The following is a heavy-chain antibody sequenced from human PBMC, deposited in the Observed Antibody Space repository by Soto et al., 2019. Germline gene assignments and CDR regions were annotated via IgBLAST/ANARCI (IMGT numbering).Heavy chain of an antibody. Sequence: QVRLLQSGAEVKKSGASVKVSCKASGYTFNAYYIHWMRQARGQGLEWMGWINPDTGGTDYAQKFQGWVTMTRDTSITTDYLQLASLKTDDTAVYYCARASARDGSSWYRGGYDSWGQGTLVTVS. CDR2: INPDTGGT. J-gene: IGHJ4*02. V-gene: IGHV1-2*04. D-gene: IGHD6-13*01. CDR3: ARASARDGSSWYRGGYDS. CDR1: GYTFNAYY.